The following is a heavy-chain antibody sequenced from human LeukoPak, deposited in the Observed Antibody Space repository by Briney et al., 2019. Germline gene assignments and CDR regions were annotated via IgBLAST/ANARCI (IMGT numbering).Heavy chain of an antibody. V-gene: IGHV3-48*01. D-gene: IGHD5-18*01. CDR3: ARAWDTAGDY. CDR2: ISTGSSTI. CDR1: GFTFSSYS. Sequence: GGSLRLSCAASGFTFSSYSMNWVRQAPGKGLEWVSYISTGSSTIYYADSVKGRFTISRDNAKNSLYLQMNSLRAEDTAVYYCARAWDTAGDYWGQGTLVTVSS. J-gene: IGHJ4*02.